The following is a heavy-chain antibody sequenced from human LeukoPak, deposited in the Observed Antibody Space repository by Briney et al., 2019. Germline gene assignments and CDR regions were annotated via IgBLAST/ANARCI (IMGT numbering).Heavy chain of an antibody. J-gene: IGHJ4*02. D-gene: IGHD4-17*01. CDR1: GYTFTSYG. V-gene: IGHV1-18*01. CDR3: ARDLDGDHHPFYFDY. CDR2: ISAYNGNT. Sequence: ASVKVSCKAPGYTFTSYGISWVRQAPGQGLEWMGWISAYNGNTNYAQKLQGRVTMTTDTSTSTAYMELRSLRSDDTAVYYCARDLDGDHHPFYFDYWGQGTLVTVSS.